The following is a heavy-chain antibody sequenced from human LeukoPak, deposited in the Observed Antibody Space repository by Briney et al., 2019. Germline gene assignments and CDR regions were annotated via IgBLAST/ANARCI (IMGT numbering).Heavy chain of an antibody. CDR1: GYTLTELS. D-gene: IGHD6-19*01. Sequence: ASVKVSCEVSGYTLTELSMHWVRQAPGKGLEWMGGFDPEDSETIYAQKFQGRVTMTEDTSTDTAYMELSSLRSEDTAVYYCATDRLAVAGTNWFDPWGQGTLVTVSS. V-gene: IGHV1-24*01. CDR2: FDPEDSET. J-gene: IGHJ5*02. CDR3: ATDRLAVAGTNWFDP.